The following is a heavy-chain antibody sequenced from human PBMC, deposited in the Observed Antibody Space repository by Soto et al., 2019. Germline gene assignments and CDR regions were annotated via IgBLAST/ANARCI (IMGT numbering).Heavy chain of an antibody. Sequence: SETLSLTCAVYGGSFSGYYWSWIRQPPGKGLEWIGEINHSGSTNYNPSLKSRVTISVDTSKNQFSLKLSSVTAADTVVYYCARGLAYCGGDCYFEWGQGTLVTVSS. CDR3: ARGLAYCGGDCYFE. CDR1: GGSFSGYY. CDR2: INHSGST. V-gene: IGHV4-34*01. J-gene: IGHJ4*02. D-gene: IGHD2-21*02.